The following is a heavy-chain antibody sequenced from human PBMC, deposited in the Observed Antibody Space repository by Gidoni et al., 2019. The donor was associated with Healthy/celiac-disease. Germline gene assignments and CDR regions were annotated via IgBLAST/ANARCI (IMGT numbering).Heavy chain of an antibody. Sequence: EVQLLESGGGLVQPGGSLILSCAASGVTFSSYAMSWVRQPPGKGLEWVSAISGSGGSTYYADSVKGRFTISRDNSKNTLYLQMNSLRAEDTAVYYCAKDMGYSYGSFDYWGQGTLVTVSS. J-gene: IGHJ4*02. V-gene: IGHV3-23*01. CDR2: ISGSGGST. CDR1: GVTFSSYA. CDR3: AKDMGYSYGSFDY. D-gene: IGHD5-18*01.